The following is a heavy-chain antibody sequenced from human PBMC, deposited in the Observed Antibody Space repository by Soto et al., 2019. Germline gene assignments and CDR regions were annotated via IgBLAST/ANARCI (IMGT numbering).Heavy chain of an antibody. Sequence: EVQLLESGGGLVQPGGSLRLSCAASGFTFSSYAMTWVRQAPGKGLEWVSAISGSGTNRSYADSVKGRFTISRDNSKNTLYLQMNSLRAEDTAVYYCAKDRVDYGDYRGLDYWGQGTLVTVSS. CDR2: ISGSGTNR. D-gene: IGHD4-17*01. J-gene: IGHJ4*02. V-gene: IGHV3-23*01. CDR1: GFTFSSYA. CDR3: AKDRVDYGDYRGLDY.